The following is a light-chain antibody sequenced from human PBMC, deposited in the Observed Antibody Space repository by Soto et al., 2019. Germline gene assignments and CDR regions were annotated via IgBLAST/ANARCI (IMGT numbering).Light chain of an antibody. V-gene: IGKV3-20*01. CDR3: QQYGSSPIT. CDR1: QSVSSY. Sequence: EIVLTQSPATLSLSPGERATLSCRASQSVSSYLAWYQQKPGQAPRLLMYGASSRATGIPDRLSGSGSGTDFTLTISRLEPEDFAVYYCQQYGSSPITFGQGTRLEI. CDR2: GAS. J-gene: IGKJ5*01.